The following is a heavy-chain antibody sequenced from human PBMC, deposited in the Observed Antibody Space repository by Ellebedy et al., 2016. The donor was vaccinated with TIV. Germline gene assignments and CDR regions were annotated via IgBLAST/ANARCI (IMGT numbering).Heavy chain of an antibody. J-gene: IGHJ4*02. CDR1: GGSISSSSYY. CDR3: ARSYSSSPLDY. D-gene: IGHD6-6*01. Sequence: MPSETLSLTCTVSGGSISSSSYYWGWIRQPPGKGLEWIGSIYYSGSTYYNPSLKSRVTISVDTSKNQFSLKLSSVTAADTAVYYCARSYSSSPLDYWGQGTLVTVSS. CDR2: IYYSGST. V-gene: IGHV4-39*07.